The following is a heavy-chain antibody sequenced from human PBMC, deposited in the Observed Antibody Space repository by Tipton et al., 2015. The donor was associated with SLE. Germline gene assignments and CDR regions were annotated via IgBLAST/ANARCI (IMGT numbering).Heavy chain of an antibody. CDR2: INWNSGTM. J-gene: IGHJ4*02. CDR1: GFSFDDYA. V-gene: IGHV3-9*01. Sequence: SLRLSCAASGFSFDDYAMHWVRQAPGKGLEWVSSINWNSGTMSYADSVKGRFTISRDNSKNTLYLQMNSLRAEDTAVYYCARETQLFNYFDDWGQGTLVTVSS. CDR3: ARETQLFNYFDD. D-gene: IGHD2-2*01.